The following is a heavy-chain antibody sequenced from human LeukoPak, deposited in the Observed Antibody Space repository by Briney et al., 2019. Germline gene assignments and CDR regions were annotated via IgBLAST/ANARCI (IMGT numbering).Heavy chain of an antibody. D-gene: IGHD1-26*01. CDR3: ARSHDSGSYPYYFDY. CDR1: GGSISSGGYS. CDR2: IYHSGST. V-gene: IGHV4-30-2*01. Sequence: SETLSLTCAVSGGSISSGGYSWSWIRQPPGKGLEWIGYIYHSGSTCYNPSLKSRVTISVDRSKNQFSLKLSSVTAADTAVYYCARSHDSGSYPYYFDYWGQGTLVTVSS. J-gene: IGHJ4*02.